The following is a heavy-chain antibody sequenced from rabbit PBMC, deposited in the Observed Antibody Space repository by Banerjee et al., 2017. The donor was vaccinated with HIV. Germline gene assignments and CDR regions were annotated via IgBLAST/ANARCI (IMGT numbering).Heavy chain of an antibody. V-gene: IGHV1S45*01. CDR1: GFSFSSSQY. J-gene: IGHJ4*01. Sequence: QEQLEESGGDLVKPGAFLTLTCAASGFSFSSSQYMCWVRQAPGKGLELIACIYTGSSGSTYYASWAKGRFTISKTSSTTVTLQLNSLTAADTATHFCTRLDNVDRYFNLWGPGTLVTVS. CDR3: TRLDNVDRYFNL. CDR2: IYTGSSGST.